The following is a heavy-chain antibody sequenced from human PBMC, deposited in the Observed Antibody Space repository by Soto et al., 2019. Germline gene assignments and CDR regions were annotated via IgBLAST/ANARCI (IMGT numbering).Heavy chain of an antibody. J-gene: IGHJ3*02. CDR1: GFTFDDYA. V-gene: IGHV3-9*01. CDR2: ISWNSGSI. CDR3: AKGPYSSGWYGAFDI. Sequence: LRLSCAASGFTFDDYAMHWVRQAPGKGLEWVSGISWNSGSIGYADSVKGRFTISRDNAKNSLYLQMNSLRAEDTALYYCAKGPYSSGWYGAFDIWGQGTMVTVSS. D-gene: IGHD6-19*01.